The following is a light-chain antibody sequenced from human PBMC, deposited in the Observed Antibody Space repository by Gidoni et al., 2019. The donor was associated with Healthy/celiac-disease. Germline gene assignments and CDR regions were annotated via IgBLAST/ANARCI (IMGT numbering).Light chain of an antibody. J-gene: IGKJ5*01. Sequence: QSVLHSSNNKNYLAWFQQKPGQPPKLLIYWASTRESGVPDRFSGSGSGTDFALTISSLHAEDVAVYYCQQYYTTPITFGQGTRLEIK. CDR2: WAS. CDR3: QQYYTTPIT. CDR1: QSVLHSSNNKNY. V-gene: IGKV4-1*01.